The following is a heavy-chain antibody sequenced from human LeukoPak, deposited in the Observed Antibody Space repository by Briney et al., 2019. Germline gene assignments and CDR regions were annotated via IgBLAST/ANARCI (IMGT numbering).Heavy chain of an antibody. Sequence: PGGSLRLSCAASGFTFSSYSMNWVRQAPGKGLEWVSAISGSGGSTYYADSVKGRFTISRDNSKNTLYLQMNSLRAEDTAVYYCAKDRTWIQLWSYFDYWGQGTLVTVSS. CDR1: GFTFSSYS. D-gene: IGHD5-18*01. V-gene: IGHV3-23*01. J-gene: IGHJ4*02. CDR3: AKDRTWIQLWSYFDY. CDR2: ISGSGGST.